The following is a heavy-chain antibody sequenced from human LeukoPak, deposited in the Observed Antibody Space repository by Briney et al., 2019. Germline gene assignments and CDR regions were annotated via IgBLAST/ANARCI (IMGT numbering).Heavy chain of an antibody. D-gene: IGHD1-26*01. J-gene: IGHJ4*02. CDR1: GFTFSSYW. V-gene: IGHV3-74*01. CDR2: INSDGSST. CDR3: ARDIGVGAPYFDY. Sequence: GGSLRLSCAASGFTFSSYWMHWVRQAPGKGLVWVSRINSDGSSTSYADSVKGRFTISRDNAKNTLYLQMNSLRAEDTAVYYCARDIGVGAPYFDYWGQGTLVTVSA.